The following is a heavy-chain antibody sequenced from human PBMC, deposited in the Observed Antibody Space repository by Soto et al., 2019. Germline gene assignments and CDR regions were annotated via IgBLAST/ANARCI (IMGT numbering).Heavy chain of an antibody. CDR2: ISAYNGNR. CDR3: ARVPGYSYRTAALFDY. CDR1: GYTFTNYA. Sequence: GASVKVSCKASGYTFTNYAISWVRQAPGQGLEWMGWISAYNGNRNYAQKLQGRVTMTTDTSTSTAYMEVRSLRSDDTAVYYCARVPGYSYRTAALFDYWGQGTLVTVSS. D-gene: IGHD5-18*01. J-gene: IGHJ4*02. V-gene: IGHV1-18*01.